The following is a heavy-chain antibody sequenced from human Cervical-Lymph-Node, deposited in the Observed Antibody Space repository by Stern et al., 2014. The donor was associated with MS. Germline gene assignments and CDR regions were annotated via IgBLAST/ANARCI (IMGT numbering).Heavy chain of an antibody. Sequence: VQLLQSGAEVKKPGASVKVSCKASGYTFINYDINWVRQAPGRGLEWIGWMNPNIGNTGYAQEFQGRVTMTTNTSISTVYMELNSLTSDDTAVYYCARGLVVSSSLWFDPWGQRTLVTVSS. D-gene: IGHD6-6*01. CDR2: MNPNIGNT. CDR3: ARGLVVSSSLWFDP. CDR1: GYTFINYD. J-gene: IGHJ5*02. V-gene: IGHV1-8*01.